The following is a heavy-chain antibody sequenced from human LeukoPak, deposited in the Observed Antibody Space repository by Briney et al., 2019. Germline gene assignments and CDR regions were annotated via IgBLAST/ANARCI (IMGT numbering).Heavy chain of an antibody. CDR3: ARVYYDFWSGYLDY. D-gene: IGHD3-3*01. V-gene: IGHV3-7*01. Sequence: GGSLRLSCQASGFTFYMYAMSWVRQAPGKGLEWVANIKQDGSEKYYVDSVKGRFTISRDNAKNSLYLQMNSLRAEDTAVYYCARVYYDFWSGYLDYWGQGTLVTVSS. CDR2: IKQDGSEK. J-gene: IGHJ4*02. CDR1: GFTFYMYA.